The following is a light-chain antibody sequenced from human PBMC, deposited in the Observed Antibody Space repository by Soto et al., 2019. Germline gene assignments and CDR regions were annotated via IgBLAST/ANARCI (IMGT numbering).Light chain of an antibody. CDR2: GNI. J-gene: IGLJ2*01. Sequence: QSVLTQPPSASGTPGQRVTFSCSGSGSNIGSNAVNWYQQLPGTAPKLLIYGNINRPSGVPDRFSGSKSGTSASLVITGLQAEDEADYYCQSYDTSVVFGGGTKLTVL. CDR3: QSYDTSVV. V-gene: IGLV1-44*01. CDR1: GSNIGSNA.